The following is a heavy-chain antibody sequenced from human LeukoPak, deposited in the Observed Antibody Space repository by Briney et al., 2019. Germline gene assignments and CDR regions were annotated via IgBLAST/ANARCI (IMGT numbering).Heavy chain of an antibody. CDR2: ISSSSSYI. CDR1: GFTFSSYS. J-gene: IGHJ4*02. V-gene: IGHV3-21*04. CDR3: VKSSLVAPYDY. Sequence: GGSLRLSCAASGFTFSSYSMNWARQAPGKGLEWVSSISSSSSYIYYADSVKGRFTISRDNSKNTLYLQMNSLRADDTAVYYCVKSSLVAPYDYWGQGTLVTVSS. D-gene: IGHD2-15*01.